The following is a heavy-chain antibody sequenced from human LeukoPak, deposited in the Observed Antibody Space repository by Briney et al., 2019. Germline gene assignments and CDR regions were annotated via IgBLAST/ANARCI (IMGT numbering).Heavy chain of an antibody. D-gene: IGHD2-15*01. CDR1: GFTFKIYW. V-gene: IGHV3-7*03. CDR2: IKQDGSEK. CDR3: VRGNPFGGY. Sequence: GGSLRLSCAASGFTFKIYWMTWVRQAPGKGLEWVANIKQDGSEKYYVDSVKGRFTISRDNAKNSLYLQMNSLRAEDTAVYYCVRGNPFGGYWGQGTLVTVSS. J-gene: IGHJ4*02.